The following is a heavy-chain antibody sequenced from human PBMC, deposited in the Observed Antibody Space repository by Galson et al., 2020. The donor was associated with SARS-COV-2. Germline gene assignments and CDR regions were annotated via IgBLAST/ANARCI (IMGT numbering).Heavy chain of an antibody. CDR3: AREQQLQYYYYGMDV. CDR1: GFTFSSYG. Sequence: GGSLRLSCAASGFTFSSYGMHWVRQAPGKGLEWVAVIWYDGSNKYYADSVKGRFTISRDNSKNTLYLQMNSLRAEDTAVYYCAREQQLQYYYYGMDVWGQGTTVTVSS. J-gene: IGHJ6*02. CDR2: IWYDGSNK. D-gene: IGHD6-13*01. V-gene: IGHV3-33*01.